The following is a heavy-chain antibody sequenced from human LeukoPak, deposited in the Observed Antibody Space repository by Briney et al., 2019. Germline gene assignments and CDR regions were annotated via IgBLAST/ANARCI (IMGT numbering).Heavy chain of an antibody. CDR2: IYYTGST. J-gene: IGHJ6*02. CDR3: ARRNYGSGLDV. D-gene: IGHD3-10*01. Sequence: SETLSLTCTVSGGSISSGDYYWVWIRQPPGSGLEWIGSIYYTGSTYYNPSFKSRVTISIDKSKNQFSLRLSSVTAADTADYYCARRNYGSGLDVWGQETTVTVSS. V-gene: IGHV4-39*01. CDR1: GGSISSGDYY.